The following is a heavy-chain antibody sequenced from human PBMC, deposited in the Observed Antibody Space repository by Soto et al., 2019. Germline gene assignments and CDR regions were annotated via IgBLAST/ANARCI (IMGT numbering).Heavy chain of an antibody. V-gene: IGHV4-30-2*06. CDR3: ARDYYGMDV. J-gene: IGHJ6*02. Sequence: PSETLSLTCTVSGGSISSGGYSWTWLRQSPGKGPEWIGYTYQSGSAFYNPSLKSRVTISVDRSKNQFSLNLTSVTAADTAVYYCARDYYGMDVWGQGTTVTVSS. CDR2: TYQSGSA. CDR1: GGSISSGGYS.